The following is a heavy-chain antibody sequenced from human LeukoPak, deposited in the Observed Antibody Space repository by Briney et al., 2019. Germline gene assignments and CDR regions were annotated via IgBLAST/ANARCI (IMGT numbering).Heavy chain of an antibody. CDR3: AKTPLPYSSGWYIGYFDY. Sequence: GGSLRLSCAASGFTFSSYGMSWVRQAPGKGLEWVSAISGSGGSTYYADSVKGRFTISRDNSKNTLYLQMNSLRAEDTAVYYCAKTPLPYSSGWYIGYFDYWGQGTLVTVSS. V-gene: IGHV3-23*01. D-gene: IGHD6-19*01. CDR2: ISGSGGST. CDR1: GFTFSSYG. J-gene: IGHJ4*02.